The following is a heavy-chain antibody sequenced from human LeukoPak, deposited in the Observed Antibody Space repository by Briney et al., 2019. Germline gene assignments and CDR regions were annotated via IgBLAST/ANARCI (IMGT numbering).Heavy chain of an antibody. CDR1: GYTFTGYY. J-gene: IGHJ3*02. D-gene: IGHD3-3*01. CDR2: INPHSGGT. V-gene: IGHV1-2*02. CDR3: ARNGRITIFGVAPRDAFDI. Sequence: GASVKVSCKASGYTFTGYYMHWVRQAPGQGLEWMGWINPHSGGTNYAQKSQGRVTMTRDTSISTAYMELSKLRSDDTAVYYCARNGRITIFGVAPRDAFDIWGQGTMVTVSS.